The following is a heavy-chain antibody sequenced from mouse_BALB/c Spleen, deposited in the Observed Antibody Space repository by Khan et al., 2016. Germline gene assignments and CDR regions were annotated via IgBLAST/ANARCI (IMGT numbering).Heavy chain of an antibody. CDR1: GYSITSDYA. D-gene: IGHD1-2*01. V-gene: IGHV3-2*02. CDR3: AITPTAYYAMDY. CDR2: IIYSGST. J-gene: IGHJ4*01. Sequence: EVQLQESGPGLVKPSQSLSLTCTVTGYSITSDYAWNWIRQFPGHKLEWMGYIIYSGSTRSYPSLKSRISVTRDTSKNQFFMQLTYVTTEDTATYYCAITPTAYYAMDYWGQGTSVTVSS.